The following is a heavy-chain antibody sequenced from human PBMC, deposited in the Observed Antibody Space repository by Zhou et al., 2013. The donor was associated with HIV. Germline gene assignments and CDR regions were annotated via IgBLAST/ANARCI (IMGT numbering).Heavy chain of an antibody. CDR1: GDPFTVYY. V-gene: IGHV1-46*01. Sequence: QVQLVQSGAEVTKPGASVTLSCESSGDPFTVYYLHWVRQAPGQGLEWMGLISPTTASTTYAQKFQGRVTMTRDTSRSTVFMELSSLTSEDTAVYYCXREGSTVDSFYYMEVWAKGPRSSSP. CDR2: ISPTTAST. J-gene: IGHJ6*03. D-gene: IGHD4-17*01. CDR3: XREGSTVDSFYYMEV.